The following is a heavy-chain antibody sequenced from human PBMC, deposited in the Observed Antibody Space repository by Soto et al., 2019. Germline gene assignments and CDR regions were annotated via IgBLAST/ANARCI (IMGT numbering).Heavy chain of an antibody. Sequence: QVQLVQSGAEVRYPGSSVKVSCRASGGSFSNYGISWVRQAPGQGLEWMGGIVPMFDTTSYAQKFQDRVTITADDSTDTAYMELSRLKSEDTAVYYCSRGKWELPLNRPDTFDIWGQGTSVTISS. CDR3: SRGKWELPLNRPDTFDI. CDR2: IVPMFDTT. V-gene: IGHV1-69*01. D-gene: IGHD1-26*01. CDR1: GGSFSNYG. J-gene: IGHJ3*02.